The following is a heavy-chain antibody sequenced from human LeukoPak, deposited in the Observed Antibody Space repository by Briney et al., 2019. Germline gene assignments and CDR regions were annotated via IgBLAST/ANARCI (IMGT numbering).Heavy chain of an antibody. V-gene: IGHV3-74*01. CDR3: ASNEVVVTASHDAFDI. J-gene: IGHJ3*02. Sequence: GGSLRLSCAASGFTFSSYWMHWVRQAPGKGLVWVSRINSDGSSTSYAHSVKGRFTISRDNAKNTLYLQMNSLRAEDTAVYYCASNEVVVTASHDAFDIWGQGTMVTVSS. D-gene: IGHD3-22*01. CDR2: INSDGSST. CDR1: GFTFSSYW.